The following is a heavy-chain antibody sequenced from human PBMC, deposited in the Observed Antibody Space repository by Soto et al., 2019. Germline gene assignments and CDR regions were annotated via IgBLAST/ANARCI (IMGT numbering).Heavy chain of an antibody. CDR1: GGSISSYY. Sequence: SETLSLTCTVSGGSISSYYWSWIRQPPGKGLEWIGYIYYSGSTNYNPSLKSRVTISVDTSRNQFSLKLSSVTAADTAVYYCARSIWRGSATNWGQGTLVTVSS. J-gene: IGHJ4*02. D-gene: IGHD3-3*01. CDR3: ARSIWRGSATN. CDR2: IYYSGST. V-gene: IGHV4-59*08.